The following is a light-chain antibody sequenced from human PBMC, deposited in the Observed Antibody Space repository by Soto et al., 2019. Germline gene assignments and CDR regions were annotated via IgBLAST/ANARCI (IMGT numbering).Light chain of an antibody. Sequence: AIRVTHSPSPPSASTKNRATITCLASQDISSYLAWYQQKPGKAPRYLIYGAPTLQSGVPSRFSGSGSGTDCTLTISSLQPDDFATYYCQQYNSYSWTFGQGTKVDVK. CDR2: GAP. CDR1: QDISSY. J-gene: IGKJ1*01. CDR3: QQYNSYSWT. V-gene: IGKV1-8*01.